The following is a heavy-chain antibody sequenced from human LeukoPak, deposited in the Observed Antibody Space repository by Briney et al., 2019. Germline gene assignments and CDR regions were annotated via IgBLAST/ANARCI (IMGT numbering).Heavy chain of an antibody. CDR3: ARGSGYYLNLDFDY. CDR1: GYTFTGCY. V-gene: IGHV1-2*02. CDR2: INPNSGGT. D-gene: IGHD3-22*01. J-gene: IGHJ4*02. Sequence: ASVKVSCKASGYTFTGCYMHWVRQAPGQGLEWMGWINPNSGGTNYAQKFQGRVTMTRDTSISTAYMELSRLRSDDTAVYYCARGSGYYLNLDFDYWGQGTLVTVSS.